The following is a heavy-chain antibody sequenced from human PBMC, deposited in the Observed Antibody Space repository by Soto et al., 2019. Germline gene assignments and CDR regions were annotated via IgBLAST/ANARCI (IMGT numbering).Heavy chain of an antibody. CDR2: FNHSGST. J-gene: IGHJ6*02. V-gene: IGHV4-34*01. CDR3: ARGRSPHYYGSGSYYNAPYYYYGMDV. Sequence: SETLSLXCAVXXXXXXXXXXSWILQPPGKGLGWIGEFNHSGSTNYHPSLKSRVTISVDTSKNQFSLKLSSVTAADTAVYYCARGRSPHYYGSGSYYNAPYYYYGMDVWGQGTTVTVS. D-gene: IGHD3-10*01. CDR1: XXXXXXXX.